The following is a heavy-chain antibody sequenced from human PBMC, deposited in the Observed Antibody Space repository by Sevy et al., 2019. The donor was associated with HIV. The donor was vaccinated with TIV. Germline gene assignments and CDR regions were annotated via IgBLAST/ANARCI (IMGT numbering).Heavy chain of an antibody. CDR2: LSFGCGEI. CDR1: GFTFSKYS. Sequence: GVSLRLSCAASGFTFSKYSMSWVRQPPGKGLEWVSTLSFGCGEINYADSVKGRFTISNSKSSVYLQMNNLRPEDTAVYYCAREGCTKPHDYWGQGTLVTVSS. J-gene: IGHJ4*02. D-gene: IGHD2-8*01. V-gene: IGHV3-23*01. CDR3: AREGCTKPHDY.